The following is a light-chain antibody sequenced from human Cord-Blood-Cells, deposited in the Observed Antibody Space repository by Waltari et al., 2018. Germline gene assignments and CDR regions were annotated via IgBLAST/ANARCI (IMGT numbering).Light chain of an antibody. V-gene: IGKV1-33*01. Sequence: DIQMTQSPSSLSASVGDRVTITCQASQDISNYLNWYQQKPGKAPKLLIYDASNWETGVPSRFSGSGSGTAFTFTISSLQPEDIATYYCQQYDNLPYTFGQGTKLEIK. CDR3: QQYDNLPYT. CDR1: QDISNY. CDR2: DAS. J-gene: IGKJ2*01.